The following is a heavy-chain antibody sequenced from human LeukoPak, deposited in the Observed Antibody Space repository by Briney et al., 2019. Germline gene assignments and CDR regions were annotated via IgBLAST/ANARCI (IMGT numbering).Heavy chain of an antibody. J-gene: IGHJ4*02. CDR1: GFTFSSYA. V-gene: IGHV3-30*03. Sequence: GGSLRLSCAASGFTFSSYAMHWVRQAPGKGLEWVTVISYDGGNTFYADSVRGRFTISRDNSKNTVYLQMNSLRPDDTAVYYCARDYYGSGSYYTRPDYWGQGTLVTVSS. CDR3: ARDYYGSGSYYTRPDY. CDR2: ISYDGGNT. D-gene: IGHD3-10*01.